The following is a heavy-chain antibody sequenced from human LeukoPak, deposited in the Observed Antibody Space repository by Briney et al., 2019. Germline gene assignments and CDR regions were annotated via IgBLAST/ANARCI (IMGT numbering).Heavy chain of an antibody. V-gene: IGHV1-18*01. Sequence: ASVKVSCKASGYTFTSYGISWVRQAPGQGLEWMGWISAYNGNTNYAQKLQGRVTMTTDTSTSTAYMELRSPRSDDTAVYYCARDRALWFGELLSDYWGQGTLVTVSS. D-gene: IGHD3-10*01. CDR1: GYTFTSYG. CDR2: ISAYNGNT. CDR3: ARDRALWFGELLSDY. J-gene: IGHJ4*02.